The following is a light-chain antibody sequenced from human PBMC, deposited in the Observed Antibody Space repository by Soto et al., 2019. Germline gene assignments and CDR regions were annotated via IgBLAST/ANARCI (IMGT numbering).Light chain of an antibody. CDR2: EVS. Sequence: QSALTQPASVSGSPGQSITISCTGGSSDLGSYNYVSWYQLRPGTAPKLLIHEVSNRPSGVSSRFSGSKSGDTASLTISGLKAEDEAEYYCSSYTSGIIPYVFGTGTKLTVL. CDR3: SSYTSGIIPYV. CDR1: SSDLGSYNY. J-gene: IGLJ1*01. V-gene: IGLV2-14*01.